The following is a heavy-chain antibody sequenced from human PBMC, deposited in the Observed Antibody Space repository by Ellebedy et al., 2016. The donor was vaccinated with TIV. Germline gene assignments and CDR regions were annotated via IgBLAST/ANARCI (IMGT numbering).Heavy chain of an antibody. V-gene: IGHV3-23*01. J-gene: IGHJ3*01. CDR1: GFTFSSFA. CDR3: AKDQVAGDGRWVFDV. D-gene: IGHD5-24*01. Sequence: GESLKISCAASGFTFSSFAMGWVRQTPGKGLEWVSGLHGSGRGISYSDSVKGRFTISRDNSKNILYLQMNSLRAEDTAKYFCAKDQVAGDGRWVFDVWGQGTIVTVSS. CDR2: LHGSGRGI.